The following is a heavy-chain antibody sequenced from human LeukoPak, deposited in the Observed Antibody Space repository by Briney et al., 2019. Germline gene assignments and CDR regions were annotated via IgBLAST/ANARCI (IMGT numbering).Heavy chain of an antibody. V-gene: IGHV3-23*01. D-gene: IGHD3-22*01. Sequence: GGSLRLSCAASGFTFTTCAMTWVRQAPGKGLEWVSAVSGSGGSTYYADSVKGRFTISKDNYKNTLFLLMSSLRPEDTAVYYCAKHYDSSGRPRAGFDHWGQGTLVTVSS. CDR1: GFTFTTCA. J-gene: IGHJ4*02. CDR2: VSGSGGST. CDR3: AKHYDSSGRPRAGFDH.